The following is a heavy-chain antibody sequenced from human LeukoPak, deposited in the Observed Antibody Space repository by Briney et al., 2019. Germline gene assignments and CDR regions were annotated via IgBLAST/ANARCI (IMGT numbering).Heavy chain of an antibody. CDR2: IYYSGYT. J-gene: IGHJ5*02. CDR3: ARAVAGSNWFDP. Sequence: SETLSLTCTVSGGSISSNYWSWIRQPPGKGLEWIGYIYYSGYTDYNPSLKGRVTISLDKSKDQVSLKLSSVTAADTAMYYCARAVAGSNWFDPWGQGTLVTVSS. V-gene: IGHV4-59*01. CDR1: GGSISSNY. D-gene: IGHD6-19*01.